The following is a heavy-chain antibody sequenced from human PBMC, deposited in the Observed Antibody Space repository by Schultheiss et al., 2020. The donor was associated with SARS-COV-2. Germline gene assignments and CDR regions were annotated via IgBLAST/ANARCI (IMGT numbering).Heavy chain of an antibody. CDR2: ISGDNGNT. J-gene: IGHJ6*02. D-gene: IGHD3-16*01. CDR3: ARDWGPETDYYYYGMDV. CDR1: GHTFISNG. V-gene: IGHV1-18*01. Sequence: ASVKVSCKASGHTFISNGITWVRQAPGQGLEWMGWISGDNGNTDYAQKLKGRVTMTTDTSTSTAYMELRSLRSDDTAVYYCARDWGPETDYYYYGMDVWGQGTTVTVSS.